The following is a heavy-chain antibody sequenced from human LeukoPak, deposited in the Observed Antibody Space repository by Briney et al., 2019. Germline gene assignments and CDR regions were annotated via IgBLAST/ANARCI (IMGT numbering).Heavy chain of an antibody. J-gene: IGHJ5*02. CDR1: GGSISSGTYY. D-gene: IGHD3-10*01. CDR3: ARDGGWFGEFGHWFDP. V-gene: IGHV4-61*02. Sequence: SETLSLTCTVSGGSISSGTYYWSWIRQPAGKGLEWIGRIYTTSGSTNYSPSLKSRVTISVDTSKNQFSLKLSSVTAADTAVYYCARDGGWFGEFGHWFDPWGQGTLVTVSS. CDR2: IYTTSGST.